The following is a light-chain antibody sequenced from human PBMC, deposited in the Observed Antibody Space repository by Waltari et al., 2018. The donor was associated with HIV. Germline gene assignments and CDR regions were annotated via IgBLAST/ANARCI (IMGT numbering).Light chain of an antibody. CDR1: DRDFGLYNF. CDR3: ASFTADNTVL. Sequence: AVTQPASVSGLPGQSTTISCTGADRDFGLYNFVSCYQQHSGKPPKLILYDVDSRSSGVSDRFSGAISGNTASLTISELRAEDEAHYYCASFTADNTVLFGGGTEVTVL. J-gene: IGLJ3*02. CDR2: DVD. V-gene: IGLV2-14*03.